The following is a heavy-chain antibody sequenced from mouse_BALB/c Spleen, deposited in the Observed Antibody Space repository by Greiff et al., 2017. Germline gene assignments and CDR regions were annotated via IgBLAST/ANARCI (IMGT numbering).Heavy chain of an antibody. Sequence: EVQLLESGPGLVKPSQSLSLTCTVTGYSITSDYAWNWIRQFRGNKLEWMGYISYSGSTSYNPSLKSRITITRDTSKNQFFLQLNSVTTEDTATYYCAPATGYFDVWGAGTTVTVSS. CDR2: ISYSGST. V-gene: IGHV3-2*02. D-gene: IGHD1-2*01. CDR1: GYSITSDYA. CDR3: APATGYFDV. J-gene: IGHJ1*01.